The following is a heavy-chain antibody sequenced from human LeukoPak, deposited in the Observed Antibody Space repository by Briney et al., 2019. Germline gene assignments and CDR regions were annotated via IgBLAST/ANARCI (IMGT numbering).Heavy chain of an antibody. CDR1: GGSFSGYF. CDR3: ARVDTMIVVAPNFDY. V-gene: IGHV4-34*01. CDR2: INHSGSN. Sequence: SETLSLTCAVYGGSFSGYFWSWIRQPPGKGLEWIGEINHSGSNNYNPSLKSRVTISVDTSKNQFSLKLSSVTAADTAVYYCARVDTMIVVAPNFDYWGQGTLVTVSS. D-gene: IGHD3-22*01. J-gene: IGHJ4*02.